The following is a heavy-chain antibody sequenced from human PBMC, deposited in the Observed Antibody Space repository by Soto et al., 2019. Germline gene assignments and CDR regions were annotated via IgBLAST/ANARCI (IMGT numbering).Heavy chain of an antibody. CDR2: ISYTGST. CDR1: GGSISSSSY. Sequence: QWQLQESGPGLVKPSETLSLTCTVSGGSISSSSYWGWIRQPPGKVLAWIGSISYTGSTYYNPSLKSRVTVSVASSKNQFSLKLSSVTAADTAVYYCVRTNLTSQYGAGYFEYWGQGTLVTVSS. D-gene: IGHD2-2*01. CDR3: VRTNLTSQYGAGYFEY. V-gene: IGHV4-39*01. J-gene: IGHJ4*01.